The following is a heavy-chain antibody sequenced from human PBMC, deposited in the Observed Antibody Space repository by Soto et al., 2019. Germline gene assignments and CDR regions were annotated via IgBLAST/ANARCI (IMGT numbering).Heavy chain of an antibody. CDR1: GYTFTSYG. CDR3: ARDHSSGYYYYYYGMDG. V-gene: IGHV1-18*01. CDR2: ISAYNGNT. D-gene: IGHD3-22*01. Sequence: ASVKVSCKASGYTFTSYGISRVRQAPGQGLEWMGWISAYNGNTNYAQKLQGRVTMTTDTSTSTAYMELRSLRSDDTAVYYCARDHSSGYYYYYYGMDGWGQGTTVTVSS. J-gene: IGHJ6*02.